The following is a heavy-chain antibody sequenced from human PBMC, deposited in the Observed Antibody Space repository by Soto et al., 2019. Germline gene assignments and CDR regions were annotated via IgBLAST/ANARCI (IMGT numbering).Heavy chain of an antibody. V-gene: IGHV1-69*05. CDR2: IIPIFGTA. Sequence: SVKVSCKASGGTFSSYAISWVRQAPGQGLEWMGGIIPIFGTANYAQKSQGRVTMTTDTSTSTAYMELRSLRPDDTAVYYCARAGANWGLFSYWGQGTLVTVSS. J-gene: IGHJ4*02. D-gene: IGHD7-27*01. CDR1: GGTFSSYA. CDR3: ARAGANWGLFSY.